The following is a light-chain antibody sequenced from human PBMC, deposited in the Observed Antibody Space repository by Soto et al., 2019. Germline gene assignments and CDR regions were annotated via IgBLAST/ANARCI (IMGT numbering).Light chain of an antibody. J-gene: IGKJ3*01. CDR3: QQRSNWPPFT. Sequence: VMTQSPATLSVSPGERATLSCRASQTVSSSLAWYQQKPGQAPRLLIYEASNRATGIPARFSGSGSGADFTLTISSLEPEDFAVYYCQQRSNWPPFTFGPGTKVDIK. CDR2: EAS. V-gene: IGKV3-11*01. CDR1: QTVSSS.